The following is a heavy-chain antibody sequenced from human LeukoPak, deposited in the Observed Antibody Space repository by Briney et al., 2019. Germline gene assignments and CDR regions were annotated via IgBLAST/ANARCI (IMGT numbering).Heavy chain of an antibody. V-gene: IGHV3-30*18. D-gene: IGHD4-23*01. CDR2: ISYDGRDK. CDR1: GFTFSSYG. CDR3: AKPTTVLTSYYFDY. Sequence: GGSLRLSCAASGFTFSSYGMQWVRQAPGKGLEWVAIISYDGRDKFYEDSVKGRFTISRDNSKNTLYLQMNNLRAEDTAVYYCAKPTTVLTSYYFDYWGQGTLVTVSS. J-gene: IGHJ4*02.